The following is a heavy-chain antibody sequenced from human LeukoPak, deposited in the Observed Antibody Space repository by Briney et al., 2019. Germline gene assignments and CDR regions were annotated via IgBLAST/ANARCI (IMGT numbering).Heavy chain of an antibody. V-gene: IGHV3-21*01. CDR3: ARDPYSGNYGAYYYYYMDV. CDR2: ISSSTSSI. D-gene: IGHD1-26*01. CDR1: GFTFTSYS. Sequence: GGSLRLSCAASGFTFTSYSMNWVRQAPGKGLEWVSSISSSTSSIYYADSVKGRFTISRDNAKNSLYLQMDSLRVEDTAEYYCARDPYSGNYGAYYYYYMDVWGKGTTVTVSS. J-gene: IGHJ6*03.